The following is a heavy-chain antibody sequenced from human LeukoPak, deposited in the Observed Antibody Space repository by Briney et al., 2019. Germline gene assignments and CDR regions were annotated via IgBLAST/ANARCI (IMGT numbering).Heavy chain of an antibody. CDR2: IYTGGST. D-gene: IGHD3/OR15-3a*01. Sequence: GGSLRLSSAASGFTVSTNYMSWVRQAPGKGLEWVSVIYTGGSTYYADSVKGRFTISRDNSKNTLYLQMNSLRADDAAVYYCARGRTRSFDYWGQGTLVTVSS. V-gene: IGHV3-53*01. J-gene: IGHJ4*02. CDR3: ARGRTRSFDY. CDR1: GFTVSTNY.